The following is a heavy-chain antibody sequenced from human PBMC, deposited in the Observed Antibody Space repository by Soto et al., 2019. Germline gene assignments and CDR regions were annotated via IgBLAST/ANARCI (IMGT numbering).Heavy chain of an antibody. D-gene: IGHD1-7*01. J-gene: IGHJ6*02. CDR3: AREGLITGTTYYYYAMDV. CDR1: GAYMRNDYYY. V-gene: IGHV4-31*03. Sequence: SETLSLTCTVSGAYMRNDYYYWSWVRQNPGKDLEWIGHMHHSGRTHYNPSLKSRVAISVDTSKNQFSLYLNSVTAADTAVYYCAREGLITGTTYYYYAMDVWGQGTTVTVS. CDR2: MHHSGRT.